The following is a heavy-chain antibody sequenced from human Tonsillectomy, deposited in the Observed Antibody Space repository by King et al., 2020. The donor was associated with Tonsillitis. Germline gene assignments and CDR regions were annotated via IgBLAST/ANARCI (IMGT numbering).Heavy chain of an antibody. V-gene: IGHV4-4*07. J-gene: IGHJ4*02. CDR2: IYTRGST. D-gene: IGHD3-3*01. Sequence: MQLQESGPGLVKPSETLSLTCTVSDDSFSTYYWSWIRQPAGKGLEWVGRIYTRGSTNYNPSLKSRVTMSVDTSKNQFSLKLSSVTAADTAVYYCARDVGLFGVVIMPDWGQGTLVTVSS. CDR3: ARDVGLFGVVIMPD. CDR1: DDSFSTYY.